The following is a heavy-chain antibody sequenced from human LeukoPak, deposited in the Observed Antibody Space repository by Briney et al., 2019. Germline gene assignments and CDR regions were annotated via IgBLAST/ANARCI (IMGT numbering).Heavy chain of an antibody. Sequence: KVGESLKISCKGSGYSFTSYWIGWVRQMPGKGLEWMGIIYPGDSDTRYSPSFQGQVTISADKSTSTAYLQWSSLKASDTAMYYCARAYGDYGYYYYGMDVWGQGTTVTVSS. CDR2: IYPGDSDT. D-gene: IGHD4-17*01. CDR1: GYSFTSYW. V-gene: IGHV5-51*01. J-gene: IGHJ6*02. CDR3: ARAYGDYGYYYYGMDV.